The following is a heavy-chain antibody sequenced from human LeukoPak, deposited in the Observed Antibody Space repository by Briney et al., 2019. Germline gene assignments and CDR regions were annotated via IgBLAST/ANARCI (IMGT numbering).Heavy chain of an antibody. Sequence: ASVKVSCKASGYTFTSYAMNWVRQAPGQGLEWMGWINPNSGGTNYAQKFQGWVTMTRDTSISTAYMELSRLRSDDTAVYYYARAAVGYDILTGYYDYWGQGTLVTVSS. CDR1: GYTFTSYA. J-gene: IGHJ4*02. CDR3: ARAAVGYDILTGYYDY. D-gene: IGHD3-9*01. CDR2: INPNSGGT. V-gene: IGHV1-2*04.